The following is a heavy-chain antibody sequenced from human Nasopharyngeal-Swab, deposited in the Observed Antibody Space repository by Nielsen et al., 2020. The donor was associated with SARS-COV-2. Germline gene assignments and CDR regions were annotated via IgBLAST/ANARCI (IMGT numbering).Heavy chain of an antibody. CDR2: IRSKTYGGAP. CDR1: GFTFGDYA. V-gene: IGHV3-49*01. J-gene: IGHJ3*02. D-gene: IGHD1-26*01. Sequence: GSLRLSYTTSGFTFGDYAMSWFRQAPGKGLEWVGFIRSKTYGGAPEYAASVKGRFTISRDGAESIAYLQMNSLETEDTGVYYCARSVGSFYGQGAFDIWGQGTMVTVSS. CDR3: ARSVGSFYGQGAFDI.